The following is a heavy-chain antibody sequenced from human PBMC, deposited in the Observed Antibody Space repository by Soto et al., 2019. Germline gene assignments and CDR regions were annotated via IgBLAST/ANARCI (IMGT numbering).Heavy chain of an antibody. CDR2: SYFTGNT. CDR1: GGSISSGTYS. Sequence: QLQLQESGPGLVKPSETLSLTCTVSGGSISSGTYSWGWIRQPPGKGLEWIGNSYFTGNTHYNPSLNSRVTMSVDTSKSQCSLSLSSVTAADTAVYYCARHRTGYSSSWLDYWGQGTLVTVSS. V-gene: IGHV4-39*01. CDR3: ARHRTGYSSSWLDY. D-gene: IGHD6-13*01. J-gene: IGHJ4*02.